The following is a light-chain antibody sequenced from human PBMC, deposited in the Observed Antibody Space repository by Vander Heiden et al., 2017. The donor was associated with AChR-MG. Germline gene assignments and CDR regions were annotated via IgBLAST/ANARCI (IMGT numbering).Light chain of an antibody. Sequence: DIVVTLSPDPLCVSLGERATISCKASQTVLYSYNNRNYLAWYQQKPGQPPKLLIYCASSRETGVPDRFSGSGSGTDFTLTISSLQAEDVAVYYCQQYYSTPWTFGQGTKVDIK. CDR3: QQYYSTPWT. CDR2: CAS. CDR1: QTVLYSYNNRNY. V-gene: IGKV4-1*01. J-gene: IGKJ1*01.